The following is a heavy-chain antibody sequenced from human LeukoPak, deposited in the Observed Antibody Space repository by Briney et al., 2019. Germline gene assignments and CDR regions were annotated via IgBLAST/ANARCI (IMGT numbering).Heavy chain of an antibody. J-gene: IGHJ3*02. CDR2: INTNTGNP. Sequence: ASVKVSCKASGYTFTSYAMNLVRQAPGQGLEWMGWINTNTGNPTYAQGFTGRFVFSLDTSVSTAYLQISSLKAEDTAVYYCARTMTTVTRNAFDIWGQGTMVTVSS. CDR1: GYTFTSYA. D-gene: IGHD4-17*01. CDR3: ARTMTTVTRNAFDI. V-gene: IGHV7-4-1*02.